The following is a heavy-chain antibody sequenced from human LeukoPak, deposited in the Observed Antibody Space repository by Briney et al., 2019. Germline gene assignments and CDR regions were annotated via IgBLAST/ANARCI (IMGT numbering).Heavy chain of an antibody. CDR2: ISGSNGNT. J-gene: IGHJ4*02. D-gene: IGHD1-26*01. CDR1: GYSFTRYG. Sequence: ASVKVSCKASGYSFTRYGISWVRQAPGQGLEWMGWISGSNGNTNYAQKFQGRVTMTTDTSTGTPYMDLRNLRFDDTAVYFCARSGRGTYYYFDLWGQGTLVTVSS. CDR3: ARSGRGTYYYFDL. V-gene: IGHV1-18*01.